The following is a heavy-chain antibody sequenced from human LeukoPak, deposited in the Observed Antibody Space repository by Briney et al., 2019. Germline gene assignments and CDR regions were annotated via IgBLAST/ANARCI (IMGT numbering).Heavy chain of an antibody. CDR1: GYTFTHYY. CDR3: ARDLSPGHATLGDDY. D-gene: IGHD2/OR15-2a*01. V-gene: IGHV1-2*02. CDR2: INPKSGGT. J-gene: IGHJ4*02. Sequence: ASVTVSFKPSGYTFTHYYMHWVRQAPGQGREGMGWINPKSGGTNYAQKFQGRVTITRDTTITTAYMELSRLRSDDTAVYYCARDLSPGHATLGDDYWGQGTLVTVSS.